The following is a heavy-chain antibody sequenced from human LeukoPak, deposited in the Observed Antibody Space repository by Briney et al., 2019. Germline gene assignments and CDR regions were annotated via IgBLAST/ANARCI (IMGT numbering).Heavy chain of an antibody. CDR1: GFSFSDQY. D-gene: IGHD1-1*01. J-gene: IGHJ4*02. V-gene: IGHV3-11*04. CDR3: VKEAGTD. CDR2: ITSSGSNV. Sequence: GGSLRLFCAASGFSFSDQYMSWIRQAPGRGLEWVSYITSSGSNVYYADSVKGRFTISRDNAKNSLFLQMNSLRADDTAVYYCVKEAGTDWGQGTLVTVSS.